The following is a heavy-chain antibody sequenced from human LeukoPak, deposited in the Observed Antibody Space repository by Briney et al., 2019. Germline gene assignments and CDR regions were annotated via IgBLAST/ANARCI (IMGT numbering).Heavy chain of an antibody. CDR1: GFTFSSYW. V-gene: IGHV3-9*01. Sequence: GGSLRLSCAASGFTFSSYWMHWVRQAPGKGLEWVSGISWNSGSIGYADSVKGRFTISRDNAKNSLYLQMNSLRAEDTALYYCAKAGYYYGSGSYFKFDYWGQGTLVTVSS. D-gene: IGHD3-10*01. CDR2: ISWNSGSI. CDR3: AKAGYYYGSGSYFKFDY. J-gene: IGHJ4*02.